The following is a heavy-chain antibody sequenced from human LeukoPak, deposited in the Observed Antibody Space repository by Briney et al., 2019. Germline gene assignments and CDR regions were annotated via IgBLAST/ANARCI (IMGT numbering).Heavy chain of an antibody. CDR2: IWYDGSNK. D-gene: IGHD3-22*01. J-gene: IGHJ4*02. V-gene: IGHV3-30*02. Sequence: PGGSLRLSCAASGFPFSTCGIHGVRQAPGRGLEWVAFIWYDGSNKYYAYSVKGRFTISRGNSKNTLYLQMNSLRVEDTAVYYCGKDFSYYDSSGSGPDYWGQGTLVTVSS. CDR3: GKDFSYYDSSGSGPDY. CDR1: GFPFSTCG.